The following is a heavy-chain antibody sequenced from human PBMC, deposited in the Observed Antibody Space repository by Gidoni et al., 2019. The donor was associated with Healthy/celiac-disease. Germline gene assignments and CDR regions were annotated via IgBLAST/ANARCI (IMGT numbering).Heavy chain of an antibody. CDR3: ARGRSRGLTTFYYYYGMDV. V-gene: IGHV1-8*01. J-gene: IGHJ6*02. CDR2: MNPNSGNT. CDR1: GYTFTSYA. D-gene: IGHD3-10*01. Sequence: QVQLVQSGAEVKKPGASVKVSCKASGYTFTSYAINWVRQATGQGLEWMGWMNPNSGNTGYAQKFQGRVTMTRNTSINTAYMELSSLRSEDTAVYYCARGRSRGLTTFYYYYGMDVWGQGTTVTVSS.